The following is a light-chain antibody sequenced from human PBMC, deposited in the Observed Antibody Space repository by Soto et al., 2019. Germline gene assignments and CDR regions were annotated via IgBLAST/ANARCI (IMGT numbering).Light chain of an antibody. CDR1: QSINSY. CDR2: AAS. J-gene: IGKJ4*01. CDR3: QQSFSTPLT. Sequence: DIQMTQSPSSLSASVGDRVPITCRASQSINSYLNWYQQKPRKAPELVMYAASSLQSGVPPRFSGSGYGTDFTLTISSLQPEDFATYYCQQSFSTPLTFGGGTKVDIK. V-gene: IGKV1-39*01.